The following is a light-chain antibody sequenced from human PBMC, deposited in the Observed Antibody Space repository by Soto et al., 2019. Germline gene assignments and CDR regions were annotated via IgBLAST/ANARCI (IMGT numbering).Light chain of an antibody. Sequence: QSALTQPASVSGSPGQSITISCAGTSSDVGGYNYVSWYQQHPGKVSRLIISDVNKRTSGLSDRFSVSKSGNTASLTIAGLHAEYDADYYFASCTRSVTVVVGGGTELTV. V-gene: IGLV2-14*03. CDR1: SSDVGGYNY. J-gene: IGLJ2*01. CDR2: DVN. CDR3: ASCTRSVTVV.